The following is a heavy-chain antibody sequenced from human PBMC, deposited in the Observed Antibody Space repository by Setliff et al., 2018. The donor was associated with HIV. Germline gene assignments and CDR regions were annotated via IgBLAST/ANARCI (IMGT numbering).Heavy chain of an antibody. Sequence: PGGSLRLSCAASGFTVSSHYMSWVRQAPGKGLEWVSIIYSIGSTYYADSVKGRFTISRDNSKNTVYLQMNSLRAEDTAVYYCARVLYDDSWYFDLWGRGTLVTVPQ. CDR3: ARVLYDDSWYFDL. V-gene: IGHV3-66*02. CDR1: GFTVSSHY. CDR2: IYSIGST. J-gene: IGHJ2*01. D-gene: IGHD4-17*01.